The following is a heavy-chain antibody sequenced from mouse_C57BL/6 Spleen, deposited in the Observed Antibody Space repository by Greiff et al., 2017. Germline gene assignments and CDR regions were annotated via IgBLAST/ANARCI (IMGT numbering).Heavy chain of an antibody. J-gene: IGHJ4*01. Sequence: EVKLVESGGGLVQPGGSLKLSCAASGFTFSDYYMYWVRQTPEKRLEWVAYISNGGGSTYYPDTVKGRFTISRDNAKNTLYLQMSRLKSEDTAMYYCARSHGYGNYGGYAMDYWGQGTSVTVSS. CDR1: GFTFSDYY. CDR2: ISNGGGST. CDR3: ARSHGYGNYGGYAMDY. V-gene: IGHV5-12*01. D-gene: IGHD2-1*01.